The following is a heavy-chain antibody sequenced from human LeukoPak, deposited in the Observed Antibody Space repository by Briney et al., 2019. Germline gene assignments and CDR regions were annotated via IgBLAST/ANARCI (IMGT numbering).Heavy chain of an antibody. CDR2: IWYDGSNK. V-gene: IGHV3-33*08. CDR1: GFTFSSYS. D-gene: IGHD4-17*01. CDR3: ARQQDYGDYRFDY. Sequence: GGSLRLSCAASGFTFSSYSMNWVRQAPGKGLEWVAVIWYDGSNKYYADSVKGRFTISRDNSKNTLYLQMNSLRAEDTAVYYCARQQDYGDYRFDYWGQGTLVTVSS. J-gene: IGHJ4*02.